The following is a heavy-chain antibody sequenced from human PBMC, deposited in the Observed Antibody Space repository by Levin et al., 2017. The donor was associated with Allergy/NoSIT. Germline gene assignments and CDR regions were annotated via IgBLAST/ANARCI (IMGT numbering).Heavy chain of an antibody. CDR2: IKSKTDGGTT. J-gene: IGHJ4*02. CDR3: TTDLVSRSWFYDNSPLDY. V-gene: IGHV3-15*01. Sequence: GESLKISCAASGFTFRNAWMDWVRQAPGKGLEWVGRIKSKTDGGTTDYAAPVKGRFTISRDDSKNTLYLQMNSLKIEDTAVYYCTTDLVSRSWFYDNSPLDYWGQGTLVTVSS. D-gene: IGHD3-22*01. CDR1: GFTFRNAW.